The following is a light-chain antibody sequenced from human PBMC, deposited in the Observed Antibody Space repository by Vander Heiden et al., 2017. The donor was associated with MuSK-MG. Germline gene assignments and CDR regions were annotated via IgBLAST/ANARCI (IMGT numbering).Light chain of an antibody. CDR2: DAS. Sequence: EIVLTQSPATLSLSPGERATLSCRASQSVSSYLAWYQQKPGQAPRLLIYDASNRATCIPARFSGSGYGKDFTLTISSREPEDFAVYYCQQRSNWPPITFGHGTKVDIK. CDR1: QSVSSY. V-gene: IGKV3-11*01. CDR3: QQRSNWPPIT. J-gene: IGKJ3*01.